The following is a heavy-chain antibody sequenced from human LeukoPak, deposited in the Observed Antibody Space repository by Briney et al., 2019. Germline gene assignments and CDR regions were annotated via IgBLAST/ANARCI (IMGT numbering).Heavy chain of an antibody. D-gene: IGHD3-10*01. V-gene: IGHV3-74*01. CDR2: INSDGSST. CDR3: AREYYSSALDY. J-gene: IGHJ4*02. CDR1: GFTFSSYW. Sequence: GGYLRLSCAASGFTFSSYWMHWVRQAPGKGLVWVSRINSDGSSTSYADSVKGRFTISRDNAKNTLYLQMNSLRAEDTAVYYCAREYYSSALDYWGQGTLVTVSS.